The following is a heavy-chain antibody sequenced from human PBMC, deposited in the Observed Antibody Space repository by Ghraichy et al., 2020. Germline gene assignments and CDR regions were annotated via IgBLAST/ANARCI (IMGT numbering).Heavy chain of an antibody. V-gene: IGHV4-39*01. Sequence: SETLSLTCTVSGGSISSSSYYWGWIRQPPGKGLEWIGSIYYSGSTYYNPSLKSRVTISVDTSKNQFSLKLSSVTAADTAVYYCARSRVDIVVVVAATPPENWGQGTLVTVSS. CDR3: ARSRVDIVVVVAATPPEN. J-gene: IGHJ4*02. D-gene: IGHD2-15*01. CDR2: IYYSGST. CDR1: GGSISSSSYY.